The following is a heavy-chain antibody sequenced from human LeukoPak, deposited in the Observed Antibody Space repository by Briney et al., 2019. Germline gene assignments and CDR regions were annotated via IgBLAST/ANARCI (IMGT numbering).Heavy chain of an antibody. J-gene: IGHJ5*02. Sequence: SETLSLTCTVSGGSISTSNYYWGWIRQPPGKGLEWIGSIYYSGSTYYNPSLKSRVTISVDTSKNQLSLKLISVTAADTAVYYCARLEITFGGVIAAWGQGTLVTVSS. CDR2: IYYSGST. CDR3: ARLEITFGGVIAA. D-gene: IGHD3-16*02. V-gene: IGHV4-39*07. CDR1: GGSISTSNYY.